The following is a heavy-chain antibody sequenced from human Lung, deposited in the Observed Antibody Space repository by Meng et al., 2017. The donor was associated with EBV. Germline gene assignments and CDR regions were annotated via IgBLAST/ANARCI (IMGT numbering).Heavy chain of an antibody. CDR3: AREKSPGHFDY. V-gene: IGHV1-46*01. CDR1: GYTFTDYF. CDR2: INPNNGGT. J-gene: IGHJ4*02. Sequence: QGAPVQSGAGVMKHGATLRVSCRESGYTFTDYFFHWVRQAPGQGLEWLGTINPNNGGTNYAQRFQDRVTLTRDTSTSTVYMELSSLGSEDTALYYCAREKSPGHFDYLGQGILVTVSS.